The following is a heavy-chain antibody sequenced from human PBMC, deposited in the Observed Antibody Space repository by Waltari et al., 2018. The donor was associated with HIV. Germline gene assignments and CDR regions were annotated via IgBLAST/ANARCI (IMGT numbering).Heavy chain of an antibody. V-gene: IGHV1-69*02. J-gene: IGHJ4*02. Sequence: HVQLVQSAAALQQPGASSQVSCNASGGNCMSYSRNWVRQCPGRGLEWVGRVIPMLDKAHYAEKMQGRVTITADKSTNTAYMELRSLRLEDTGVYFCAAERETMGVDFEFWGQGTLVTFSS. CDR1: GGNCMSYS. D-gene: IGHD3-10*01. CDR3: AAERETMGVDFEF. CDR2: VIPMLDKA.